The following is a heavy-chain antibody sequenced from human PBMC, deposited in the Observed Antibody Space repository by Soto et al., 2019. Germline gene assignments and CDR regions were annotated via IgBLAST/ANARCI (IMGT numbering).Heavy chain of an antibody. D-gene: IGHD6-19*01. Sequence: NPSETLSLTCAVYGGSFSGYFWNWIRQTPGKGLEWIGKVNHNGRNNYNPSLKSRVTISLDMSKNQISLKLTSVTAADTAVYYCARGGSSDWQVAFDFWGQGTMVTVSS. J-gene: IGHJ3*01. V-gene: IGHV4-34*01. CDR2: VNHNGRN. CDR3: ARGGSSDWQVAFDF. CDR1: GGSFSGYF.